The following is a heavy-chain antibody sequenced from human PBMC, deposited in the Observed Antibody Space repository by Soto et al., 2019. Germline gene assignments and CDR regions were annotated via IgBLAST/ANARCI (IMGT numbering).Heavy chain of an antibody. CDR1: VGSIISCGYY. Sequence: PAETRSLTCGFAVGSIISCGYYWSCILQHPWKGVEWIGYIYYSGSTYYNPSLKSRVTISVDTSKNQFSLKLSSVTAADTAVYYCARDSSPRYSSSWYSEYFDYWGQGTLVTVSS. V-gene: IGHV4-31*11. CDR3: ARDSSPRYSSSWYSEYFDY. J-gene: IGHJ4*02. CDR2: IYYSGST. D-gene: IGHD6-13*01.